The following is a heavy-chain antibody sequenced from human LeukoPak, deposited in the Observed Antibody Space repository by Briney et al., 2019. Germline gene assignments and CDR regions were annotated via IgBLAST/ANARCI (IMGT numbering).Heavy chain of an antibody. CDR3: ARGESTALMGDY. Sequence: AASVKVSCKASGGTFSSYAISWVRQAPGQGLECMGGIIPIFGTANYAQKFQGRVTITADESTSTAYMELSSLRSEDTAVYYCARGESTALMGDYWGQGTLVTVSS. CDR1: GGTFSSYA. J-gene: IGHJ4*02. D-gene: IGHD5-24*01. V-gene: IGHV1-69*13. CDR2: IIPIFGTA.